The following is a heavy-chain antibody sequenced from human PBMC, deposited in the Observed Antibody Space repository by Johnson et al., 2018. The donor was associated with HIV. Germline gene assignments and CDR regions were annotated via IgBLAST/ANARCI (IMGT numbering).Heavy chain of an antibody. CDR1: GFTFSGSA. D-gene: IGHD1-26*01. J-gene: IGHJ3*02. CDR3: TRRVVGATTDDAFDI. V-gene: IGHV3-73*02. Sequence: VQLVESGGGLVQPGGSLKLSCAASGFTFSGSAMHWVRQASGKGLEWVGRIRRKANSYATAYAASVKGRFTISRDDSKNTAFLQMNSLKTEDTAVYYCTRRVVGATTDDAFDIWGQGTMVTVSS. CDR2: IRRKANSYAT.